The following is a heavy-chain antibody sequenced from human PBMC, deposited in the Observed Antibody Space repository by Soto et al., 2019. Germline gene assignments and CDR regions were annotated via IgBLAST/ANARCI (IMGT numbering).Heavy chain of an antibody. V-gene: IGHV1-46*01. CDR2: INPSGGST. J-gene: IGHJ3*02. Sequence: ASVKVSCKASGYTFTSYYMHWVRQAPGQGLEWMGIINPSGGSTSYAQKFQGRVTMTRDTSTSTVYMELSSLRSEDTAVYYCARDWGYCSGGSCYPDGAFDIRGQGTMVTVSS. CDR3: ARDWGYCSGGSCYPDGAFDI. D-gene: IGHD2-15*01. CDR1: GYTFTSYY.